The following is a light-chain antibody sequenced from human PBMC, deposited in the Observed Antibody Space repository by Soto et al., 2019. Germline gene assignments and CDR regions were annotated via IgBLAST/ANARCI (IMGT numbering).Light chain of an antibody. CDR1: SSNIGPNY. CDR3: ATWDDSLSGRV. CDR2: RNN. J-gene: IGLJ2*01. Sequence: QSVLTQPPSASGAPGQRVTISCSGSSSNIGPNYVYWYQQLPGTAPKPLIYRNNQRPSGVPDRFSGSKSGTSASLAISGLRSEDEADYYCATWDDSLSGRVFGGGTKLTVL. V-gene: IGLV1-47*01.